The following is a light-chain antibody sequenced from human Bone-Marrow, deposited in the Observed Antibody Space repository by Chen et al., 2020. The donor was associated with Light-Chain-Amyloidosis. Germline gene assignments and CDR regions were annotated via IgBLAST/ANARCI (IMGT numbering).Light chain of an antibody. CDR3: QSADSSGTYEVI. Sequence: SYELTQPPQESVSPGQTARITCSGDDLPTKYAYWYQQKPGQAPVLVIHRDTERPSGISERFSGSSSGTTATLTISGVQAEDEADYHCQSADSSGTYEVIFGGGTKLTVL. V-gene: IGLV3-25*03. J-gene: IGLJ2*01. CDR2: RDT. CDR1: DLPTKY.